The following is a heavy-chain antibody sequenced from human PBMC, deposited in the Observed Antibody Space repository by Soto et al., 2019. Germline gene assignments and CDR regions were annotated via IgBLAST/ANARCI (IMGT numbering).Heavy chain of an antibody. J-gene: IGHJ4*02. CDR1: GGSISSSNYY. Sequence: PSETLSLTCAVFGGSISSSNYYWGWIRQPPGKGLEWIGSIYYSGSTYNNPSLKSRVTISLDTSKNQFSLKLDSVTAADTAVYYCASVIVLTGYPYYFDFWGQGALVTVSS. CDR2: IYYSGST. CDR3: ASVIVLTGYPYYFDF. D-gene: IGHD3-9*01. V-gene: IGHV4-39*01.